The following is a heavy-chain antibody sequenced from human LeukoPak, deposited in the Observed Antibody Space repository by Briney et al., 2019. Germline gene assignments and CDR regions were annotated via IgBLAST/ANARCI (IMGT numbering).Heavy chain of an antibody. J-gene: IGHJ4*02. V-gene: IGHV4-59*08. CDR1: GGSISTYY. CDR3: ARLDRTYYDSSGYPSL. CDR2: INYSGST. Sequence: PSETLSLTCTVSGGSISTYYWSWIRQPPGKGLEWLGYINYSGSTNYNASLKSRLTISVDTSKNQFSLNLSSVTAADTAVYYCARLDRTYYDSSGYPSLWGQGTLVTVSS. D-gene: IGHD3-22*01.